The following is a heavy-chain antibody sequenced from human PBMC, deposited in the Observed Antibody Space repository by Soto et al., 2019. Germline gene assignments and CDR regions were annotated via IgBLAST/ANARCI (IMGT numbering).Heavy chain of an antibody. V-gene: IGHV3-11*01. D-gene: IGHD6-19*01. Sequence: QVQLVESGGGLVKPGGSLRLSCAASGFTFSDYYMSWIRQAPGRGLEWVSYISSSGSTIYYADSVKGRFTISRDNAKNSLYLQMNSLRAEDTAVYYCARDRTSGWLKTYYYYGMDVWGQGTTVTVSS. CDR1: GFTFSDYY. J-gene: IGHJ6*02. CDR2: ISSSGSTI. CDR3: ARDRTSGWLKTYYYYGMDV.